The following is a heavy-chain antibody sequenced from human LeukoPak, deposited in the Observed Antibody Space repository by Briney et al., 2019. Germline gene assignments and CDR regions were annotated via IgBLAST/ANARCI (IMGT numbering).Heavy chain of an antibody. CDR3: ARMTGYGGANFDY. J-gene: IGHJ4*02. V-gene: IGHV4-59*01. Sequence: SETLSLTCTVSGGSISSYYWSWIRQPPGKGLEWIGYIYYSGSTNYNPSLKSRVTISVDTSKNQFSLKLSSVTAADTAVYYCARMTGYGGANFDYWGQGTLVTVSS. D-gene: IGHD4-23*01. CDR2: IYYSGST. CDR1: GGSISSYY.